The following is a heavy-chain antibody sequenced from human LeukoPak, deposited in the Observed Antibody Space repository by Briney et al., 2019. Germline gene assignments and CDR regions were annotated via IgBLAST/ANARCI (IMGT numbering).Heavy chain of an antibody. D-gene: IGHD1-14*01. Sequence: GGFLRLSCVASGFIFSSYDMHWVRQATGKDLEWISAIDPAGNTWYSDSVKGRFTIFRENARSSLFLQMNSLRAADTAVYYCVREPSYTGTWWYPDLWGRGTLVTVSS. CDR1: GFIFSSYD. V-gene: IGHV3-13*01. J-gene: IGHJ2*01. CDR2: IDPAGNT. CDR3: VREPSYTGTWWYPDL.